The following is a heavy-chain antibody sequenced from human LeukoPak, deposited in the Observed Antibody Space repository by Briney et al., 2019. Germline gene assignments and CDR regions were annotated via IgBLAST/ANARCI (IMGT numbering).Heavy chain of an antibody. CDR1: GFIFSSYG. D-gene: IGHD6-19*01. Sequence: GRSLRLSCAASGFIFSSYGMHWVRQAPGKGLEWVAGIWYDGSNKYYADSVKGRFTISRDNSKNTLYLQVNSLRAEDTAVYYCARDELAVAKKGFLDSWGQGTLVTVSS. CDR2: IWYDGSNK. CDR3: ARDELAVAKKGFLDS. V-gene: IGHV3-33*01. J-gene: IGHJ4*02.